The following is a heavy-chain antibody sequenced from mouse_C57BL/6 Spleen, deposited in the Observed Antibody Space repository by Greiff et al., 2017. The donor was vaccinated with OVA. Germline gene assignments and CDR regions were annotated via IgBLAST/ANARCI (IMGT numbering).Heavy chain of an antibody. CDR2: IDPSDSET. J-gene: IGHJ3*01. CDR3: ARDGDDYDWFAY. Sequence: VQLQQPGAELVRPGSSVKLSCKASGYTFTSYWMHWVKQRPIQGLEWIGNIDPSDSETHYNQKFKDKATLTVDKSSSTAYMQLSRLTSEDSAVYYCARDGDDYDWFAYWGQGTLVTVSA. CDR1: GYTFTSYW. V-gene: IGHV1-52*01. D-gene: IGHD2-4*01.